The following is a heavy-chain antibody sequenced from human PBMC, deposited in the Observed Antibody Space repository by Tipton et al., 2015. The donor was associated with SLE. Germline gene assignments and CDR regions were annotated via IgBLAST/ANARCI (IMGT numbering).Heavy chain of an antibody. CDR1: GYSISAGYY. V-gene: IGHV4-38-2*02. CDR2: IYGSGSS. J-gene: IGHJ6*02. CDR3: ARDPPSSYYYGMDV. Sequence: PGLVKPSETLSLKCAVSGYSISAGYYWGWIRQPPGKGLEWIGSIYGSGSSYYNPSLRSRVTISVDTSKNQFSLKLSSVTAADTAVYFCARDPPSSYYYGMDVWGRGATVTVSS. D-gene: IGHD3-10*01.